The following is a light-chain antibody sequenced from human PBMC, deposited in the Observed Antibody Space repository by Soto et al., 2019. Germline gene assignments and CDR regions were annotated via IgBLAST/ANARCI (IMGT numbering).Light chain of an antibody. Sequence: QSVLTQPASVSGSPGPSITISCTGTSSDVGSYNLVSWYQQHPGKAPKLMIYEVSKRPSGVSNRFSGSKSGNTASLTISGLQAEDEAAYYCCSYAGSRTWVFGGGTKLTVL. CDR3: CSYAGSRTWV. J-gene: IGLJ3*02. CDR2: EVS. CDR1: SSDVGSYNL. V-gene: IGLV2-23*02.